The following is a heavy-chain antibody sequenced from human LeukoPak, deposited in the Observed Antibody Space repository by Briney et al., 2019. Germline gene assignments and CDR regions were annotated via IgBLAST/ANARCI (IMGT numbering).Heavy chain of an antibody. CDR1: GFTFSGSA. V-gene: IGHV3-73*01. CDR2: IRSKANSYAT. J-gene: IGHJ5*02. CDR3: ARAFRFHNDEWWFDP. D-gene: IGHD2-8*01. Sequence: SGGSLRLSCAASGFTFSGSAMHWVRQASGKGLEWVGRIRSKANSYATAYAASVKGRFTISRDNAKNSLYLQMNSLRAEDTAVYYCARAFRFHNDEWWFDPWGQGTLVTVSS.